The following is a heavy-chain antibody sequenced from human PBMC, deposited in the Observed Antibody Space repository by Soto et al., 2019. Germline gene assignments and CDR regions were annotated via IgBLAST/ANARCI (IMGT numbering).Heavy chain of an antibody. CDR3: VRSGDNYNILDY. CDR1: GFTFSDHY. CDR2: SSNSGSFT. V-gene: IGHV3-11*06. Sequence: PGGSLRLSCAASGFTFSDHYMSWIRQAPGKGLEWIGYSSNSGSFTRYADSVKGRFSISRDNAKNSLFLQINSLRGDDTAIYYCVRSGDNYNILDYWGQGTPVTVSS. J-gene: IGHJ4*02. D-gene: IGHD3-9*01.